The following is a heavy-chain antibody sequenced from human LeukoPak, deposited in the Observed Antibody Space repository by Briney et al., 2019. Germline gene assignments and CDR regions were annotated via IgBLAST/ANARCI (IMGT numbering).Heavy chain of an antibody. D-gene: IGHD6-6*01. J-gene: IGHJ4*02. V-gene: IGHV4-59*01. CDR3: ARTRSIAARPFDY. Sequence: PSETLSLTCTVSGGSISSYYWSWIRQPPGKGLEWIGYIYYSGSANYNPSLKSRATISVDTSKNQFSLKLSSVTAADTAVYYCARTRSIAARPFDYWGQGTLVTVSS. CDR1: GGSISSYY. CDR2: IYYSGSA.